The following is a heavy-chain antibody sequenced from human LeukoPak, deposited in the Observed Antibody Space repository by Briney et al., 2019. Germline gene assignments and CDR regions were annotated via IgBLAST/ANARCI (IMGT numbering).Heavy chain of an antibody. CDR2: IYCSEST. CDR1: GGSISSGDYY. D-gene: IGHD6-6*01. CDR3: ARGSSREQIVNDAFDI. J-gene: IGHJ3*02. V-gene: IGHV4-30-4*01. Sequence: SQTLSLTCTVSGGSISSGDYYWSWIRQPPGKGLEWIGYIYCSESTYYNQSLKSRVTISVDTYKNQFSLKLSSVTAADTAVYYCARGSSREQIVNDAFDIWGQGTMVTVSS.